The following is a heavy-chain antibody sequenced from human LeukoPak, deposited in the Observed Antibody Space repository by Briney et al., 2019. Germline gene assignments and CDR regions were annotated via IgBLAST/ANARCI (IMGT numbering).Heavy chain of an antibody. CDR3: VSSRILDFDY. CDR1: GFIFSNYE. D-gene: IGHD3-3*01. CDR2: ITGSGSTM. V-gene: IGHV3-48*03. Sequence: PGGSLRLSCAAPGFIFSNYEMNWVRQAPGKGLEWLSFITGSGSTMYYADSVRGRFTISRDNAKNSLYLQMNSLRAEDTAVYHCVSSRILDFDYWGQGTLVTVSS. J-gene: IGHJ4*02.